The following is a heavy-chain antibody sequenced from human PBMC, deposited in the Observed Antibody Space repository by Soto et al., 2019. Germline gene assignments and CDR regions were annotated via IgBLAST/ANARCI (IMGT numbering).Heavy chain of an antibody. CDR1: GFIVSSNY. V-gene: IGHV3-53*01. CDR3: AGGNEMMADFALDC. D-gene: IGHD6-19*01. Sequence: GGSLRLSCAASGFIVSSNYINWVRQAPGKGLEWVSVIYIGGRTFYADSVKGRFTISRDNAKNTLNLQMNSLRGEDTAVYYCAGGNEMMADFALDCWGQGTMVTVTS. CDR2: IYIGGRT. J-gene: IGHJ3*01.